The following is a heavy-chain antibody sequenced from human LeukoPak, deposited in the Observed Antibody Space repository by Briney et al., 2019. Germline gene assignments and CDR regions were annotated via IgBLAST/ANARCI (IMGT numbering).Heavy chain of an antibody. CDR3: AKGISSGYFDY. J-gene: IGHJ4*02. D-gene: IGHD3-22*01. CDR1: GFTFSSYG. Sequence: GGSLRLSCAASGFTFSSYGMHWVHQAPGKGLEWVAVISYDGSIEYYADSVKGRFSISGDNSKNTLYLQMNSLRAEDTALYYCAKGISSGYFDYWGQGTLVTVSS. CDR2: ISYDGSIE. V-gene: IGHV3-30*18.